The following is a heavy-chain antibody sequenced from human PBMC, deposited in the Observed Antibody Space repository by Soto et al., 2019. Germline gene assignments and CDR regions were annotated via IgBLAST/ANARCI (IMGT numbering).Heavy chain of an antibody. D-gene: IGHD6-19*01. Sequence: ASVKVSCTASGGTFSSYTISWVRQAPGQGLEWMGRIIPILGIANYAQKFQGRVTITADKSTSTAYMELSSLRSEDTAVYYCARDGSIAVAGVYNWFDPWGQGTLVTVSS. CDR2: IIPILGIA. CDR3: ARDGSIAVAGVYNWFDP. J-gene: IGHJ5*02. CDR1: GGTFSSYT. V-gene: IGHV1-69*04.